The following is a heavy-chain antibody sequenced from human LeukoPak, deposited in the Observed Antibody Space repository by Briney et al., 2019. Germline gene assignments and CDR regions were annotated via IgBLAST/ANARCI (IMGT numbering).Heavy chain of an antibody. CDR1: GFTFSDYY. V-gene: IGHV3-11*05. D-gene: IGHD2-15*01. J-gene: IGHJ4*02. CDR2: ISSGSTYT. CDR3: ARDRGCRSGGSCYYFDY. Sequence: PGGSLRLSCAASGFTFSDYYMSWIRQAPGKGLEWVSYISSGSTYTNYADSVKGRFTISRDNSKNTLYLQMNSLRAEDTAVYYCARDRGCRSGGSCYYFDYWGQGTLVTVSS.